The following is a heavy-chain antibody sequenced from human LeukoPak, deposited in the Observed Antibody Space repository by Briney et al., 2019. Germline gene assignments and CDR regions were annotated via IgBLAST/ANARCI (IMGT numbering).Heavy chain of an antibody. J-gene: IGHJ4*02. Sequence: ASVKVSCKASGYTFTGYYIHWVRQAPGQGLEWMGWINPNSGGTNYAQKFQGRVTMTRDTSISTAYMELSRLRSDDTAVYYCASSIRGLGATLDYWGQGTLVTVSS. CDR1: GYTFTGYY. D-gene: IGHD1-26*01. CDR2: INPNSGGT. V-gene: IGHV1-2*02. CDR3: ASSIRGLGATLDY.